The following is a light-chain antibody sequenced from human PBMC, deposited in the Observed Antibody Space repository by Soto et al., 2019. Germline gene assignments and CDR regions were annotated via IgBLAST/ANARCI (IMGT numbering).Light chain of an antibody. CDR3: QQGINWPLT. CDR1: QSVSSF. J-gene: IGKJ4*01. Sequence: EIVLTQSPATLSLSPGERVTLSCRASQSVSSFLAWYQQKPCQAPRLLIYDASNRTTGIPTRFSGSGSGTDFTLTISSLEPEDFAVYYCQQGINWPLTFGGGTKVEIK. CDR2: DAS. V-gene: IGKV3-11*01.